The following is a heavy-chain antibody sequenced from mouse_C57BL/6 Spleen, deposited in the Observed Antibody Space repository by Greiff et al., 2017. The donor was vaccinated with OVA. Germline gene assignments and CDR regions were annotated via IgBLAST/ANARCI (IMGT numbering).Heavy chain of an antibody. CDR2: IHPSDSDT. V-gene: IGHV1-74*01. D-gene: IGHD2-12*01. Sequence: QVQLKQPGAELVKPGASVKVSCKASGYTFTSYWMHWVKQRPGQGLEWIGRIHPSDSDTNYNQKFKGKATLTVDKSSSTAYMQLSSLTSEDSAVYYCAIEGTIVLTGSSYFDYWGQGTTLTVSS. CDR3: AIEGTIVLTGSSYFDY. CDR1: GYTFTSYW. J-gene: IGHJ2*01.